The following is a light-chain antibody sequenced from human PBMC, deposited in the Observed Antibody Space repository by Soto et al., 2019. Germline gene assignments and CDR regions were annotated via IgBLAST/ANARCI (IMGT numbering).Light chain of an antibody. CDR2: GAS. CDR1: QSVSSI. CDR3: QQHNNWPPT. Sequence: EIVMTQSPATLSVSPGERATLSCRASQSVSSILAWYQQKPGQAPRLLIYGASTRATGIPARFSGSGSGTEFTLTISSLQSEDFAVYYCQQHNNWPPTFGQGTKVEIK. V-gene: IGKV3-15*01. J-gene: IGKJ1*01.